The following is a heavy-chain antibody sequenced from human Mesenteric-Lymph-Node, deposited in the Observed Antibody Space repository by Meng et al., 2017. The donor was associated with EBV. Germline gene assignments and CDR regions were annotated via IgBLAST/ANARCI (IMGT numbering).Heavy chain of an antibody. V-gene: IGHV4-39*07. CDR2: IYYSGST. Sequence: QLQLQESGPGLVKPSETLSLTCSVSGGSISSDTYYWGWIRQPPGKGLEWIGTIYYSGSTYYNPSLKSRVTISVDTSKNQFSLKLSSVTAADTAVYYCARVVGDSTGFEYWGQGTLVTVSS. CDR3: ARVVGDSTGFEY. J-gene: IGHJ4*02. CDR1: GGSISSDTYY. D-gene: IGHD4-17*01.